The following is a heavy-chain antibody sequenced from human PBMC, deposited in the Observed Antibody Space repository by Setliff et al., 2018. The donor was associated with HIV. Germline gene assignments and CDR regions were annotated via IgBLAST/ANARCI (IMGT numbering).Heavy chain of an antibody. CDR3: AHRLATMIEGDAFDI. Sequence: ESGPTLVNPTQTLTLTCTFSGFSLTTSGVGVGWIRQPPGMALEWLALIYWDDDKRYNPSLKSRLTITKDTSKNQVILTMTNMDPLEAGTYYCAHRLATMIEGDAFDIWGQGTMVTV. J-gene: IGHJ3*02. D-gene: IGHD5-12*01. CDR1: GFSLTTSGVG. CDR2: IYWDDDK. V-gene: IGHV2-5*02.